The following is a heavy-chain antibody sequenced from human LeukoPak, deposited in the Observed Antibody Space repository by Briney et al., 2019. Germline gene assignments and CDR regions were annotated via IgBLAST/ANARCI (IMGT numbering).Heavy chain of an antibody. CDR3: ARDIEAVAGMGGCFDP. V-gene: IGHV4-38-2*02. Sequence: SETLSLTCTVSGYSISSGYYWGWIRQPPGKGLEWIGFIYHSGNTNYNPSLKSRVTISVDTSKNQFSLILSSVTAADTAVYYCARDIEAVAGMGGCFDPWGQGTLVTVSS. CDR2: IYHSGNT. J-gene: IGHJ5*02. D-gene: IGHD6-19*01. CDR1: GYSISSGYY.